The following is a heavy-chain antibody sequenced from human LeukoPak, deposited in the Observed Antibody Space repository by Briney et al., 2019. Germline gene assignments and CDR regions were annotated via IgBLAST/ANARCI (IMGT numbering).Heavy chain of an antibody. D-gene: IGHD3-9*01. CDR1: GFTFDDYA. CDR2: ISWNSGSI. J-gene: IGHJ4*02. CDR3: ARDSGGYFDRNHFGY. V-gene: IGHV3-9*01. Sequence: PGGSLRLSCAASGFTFDDYAMHWVRQAPGKGLEWVSGISWNSGSIGYADSVKGRFTISRDNAKNSLYLQMNSLRAEDTAVYYCARDSGGYFDRNHFGYWGQGTLVTVSS.